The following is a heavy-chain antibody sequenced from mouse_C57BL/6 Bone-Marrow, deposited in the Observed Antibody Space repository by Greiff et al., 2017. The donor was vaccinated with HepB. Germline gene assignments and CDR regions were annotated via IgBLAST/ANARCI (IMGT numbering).Heavy chain of an antibody. CDR1: GYTFTSYW. CDR2: IDPSDSET. Sequence: QVQLQQSGAELVRPGSSVKLSCKASGYTFTSYWMHWVKQRPIQGLEWIGNIDPSDSETHYNQKFKDKATLTVDKSSSTAYMQLSSLTSEDSAVYYCASPITTVVAWDFDYWGQGTTLTVSS. CDR3: ASPITTVVAWDFDY. D-gene: IGHD1-1*01. V-gene: IGHV1-52*01. J-gene: IGHJ2*01.